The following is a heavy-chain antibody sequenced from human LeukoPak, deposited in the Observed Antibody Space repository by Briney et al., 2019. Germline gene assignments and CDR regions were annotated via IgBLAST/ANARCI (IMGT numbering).Heavy chain of an antibody. CDR2: INSGGDTI. D-gene: IGHD3-22*01. V-gene: IGHV3-48*03. CDR3: AREDDSSGYYYGIHDY. CDR1: VFTSCSYE. Sequence: VGSLRLSCADAVFTSCSYEMNWVRPAPGKGVEWVSHINSGGDTIHYADSVKGRFTVSREDAQTSLYLQMNSLRDEDTAVYYCAREDDSSGYYYGIHDYWGQGTLVAVSP. J-gene: IGHJ4*02.